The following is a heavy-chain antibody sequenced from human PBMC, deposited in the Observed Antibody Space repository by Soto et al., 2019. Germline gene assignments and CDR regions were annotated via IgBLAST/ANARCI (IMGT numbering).Heavy chain of an antibody. Sequence: EVQLLESGGDWVQSGGSLRLSCVASGFNFKDYVMSWVRQAPGPGLEWVSSVSDDGKTTHYAYSVKGRFIVSRDNSTNVVYLHTNTLSADYTAMYYCAKRVLYTSPSPSLDYWGQGTLLTVFS. CDR2: VSDDGKTT. D-gene: IGHD2-2*02. V-gene: IGHV3-23*01. J-gene: IGHJ4*02. CDR3: AKRVLYTSPSPSLDY. CDR1: GFNFKDYV.